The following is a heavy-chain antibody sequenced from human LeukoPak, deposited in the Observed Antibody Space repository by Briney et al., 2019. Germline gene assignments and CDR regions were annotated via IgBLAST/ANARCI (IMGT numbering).Heavy chain of an antibody. CDR1: GFTFSNYE. D-gene: IGHD4-23*01. V-gene: IGHV3-48*03. CDR2: ISSSGSDI. Sequence: GGSLRLSCAASGFTFSNYEMHWVRQAPGKGLEWVSYISSSGSDIYYADSVKGRFTISRDDAKNSLYLHMNSLGAEDTAVYYCARDYGGSSPFDYWGQGTLVTVSS. J-gene: IGHJ4*02. CDR3: ARDYGGSSPFDY.